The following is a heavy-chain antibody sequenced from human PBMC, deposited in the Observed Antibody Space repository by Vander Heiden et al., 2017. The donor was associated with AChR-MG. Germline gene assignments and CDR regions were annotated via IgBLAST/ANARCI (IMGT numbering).Heavy chain of an antibody. J-gene: IGHJ6*02. V-gene: IGHV3-48*01. CDR1: GFPFSSYS. CDR2: ISSSSSTI. Sequence: EVQLVESGGGLVQPGGSLRLSCAASGFPFSSYSMNWVRQAPGKGLEWVSYISSSSSTIYYADSVKGRFTISRDNAKNSLYLQMNSLRAEDTAVYYCARGQTYYYDSSGYYSLYYYGMDVWGQGTTVTVSS. CDR3: ARGQTYYYDSSGYYSLYYYGMDV. D-gene: IGHD3-22*01.